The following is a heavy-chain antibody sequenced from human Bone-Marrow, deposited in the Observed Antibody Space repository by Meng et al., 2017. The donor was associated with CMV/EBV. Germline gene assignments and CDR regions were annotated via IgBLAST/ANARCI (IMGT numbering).Heavy chain of an antibody. Sequence: GESLKISCAASGFTFSSYAMHWVRQAPGKGLEWVAVISYDGSNKYYADSVKGRFTISRDNSKNTLYLQMNSLRAEDTAVYYCARDEGGYFSYYYGMDVWGQGTTVTGSS. D-gene: IGHD2-15*01. CDR1: GFTFSSYA. J-gene: IGHJ6*02. CDR2: ISYDGSNK. V-gene: IGHV3-30-3*01. CDR3: ARDEGGYFSYYYGMDV.